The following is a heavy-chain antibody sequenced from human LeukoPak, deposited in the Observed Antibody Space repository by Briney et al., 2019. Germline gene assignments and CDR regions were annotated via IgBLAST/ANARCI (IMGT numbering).Heavy chain of an antibody. D-gene: IGHD3-10*01. CDR3: ARDSSHGPGSSSYGMDV. CDR2: VWSDGNKK. V-gene: IGHV3-33*01. Sequence: PGRSLRLSCAASEFMFSRYGMHWVRQDPGKGLEWVAVVWSDGNKKNYADSVKGRFTISRDNSKNTLYLQMNSLRVEDTAVYYCARDSSHGPGSSSYGMDVWGQGTTVTVSS. J-gene: IGHJ6*02. CDR1: EFMFSRYG.